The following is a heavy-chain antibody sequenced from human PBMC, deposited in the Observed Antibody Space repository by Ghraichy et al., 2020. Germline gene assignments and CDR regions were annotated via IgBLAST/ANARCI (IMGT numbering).Heavy chain of an antibody. D-gene: IGHD1-1*01. J-gene: IGHJ6*02. CDR2: ISAYNGNT. V-gene: IGHV1-18*04. CDR1: GYTFTSYG. Sequence: ASVKVSCKASGYTFTSYGISWVRQAPGQGLEWMGWISAYNGNTNYAQKLQGRVTMTTDTSTSTAYMELRSLRSDDTAVYYCARAPHTTTGTTNGMDVWGQGTTVTVSS. CDR3: ARAPHTTTGTTNGMDV.